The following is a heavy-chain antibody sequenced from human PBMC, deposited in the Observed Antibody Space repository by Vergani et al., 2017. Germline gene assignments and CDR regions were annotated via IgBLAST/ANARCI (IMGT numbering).Heavy chain of an antibody. Sequence: QVQLVQSGAEVKKPGSSVKVSCKASGGTFSSYTISWVRQAPGQGLEWMGWINPNSGGTNYAQKFQGRVTMTRDTSISTAYMELSRLRSDDTAVYYCARNGAGYDYGDYWGQGTLVTVSS. J-gene: IGHJ4*02. D-gene: IGHD2-15*01. CDR2: INPNSGGT. CDR1: GGTFSSYT. CDR3: ARNGAGYDYGDY. V-gene: IGHV1-2*02.